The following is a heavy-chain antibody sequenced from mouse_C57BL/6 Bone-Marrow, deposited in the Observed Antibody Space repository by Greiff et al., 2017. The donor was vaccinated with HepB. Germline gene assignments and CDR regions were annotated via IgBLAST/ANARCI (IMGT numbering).Heavy chain of an antibody. D-gene: IGHD2-13*01. Sequence: VQLQQSGPELVKPGASVKISCKASGYSFTGYYMNWVKQSPEKSLEWIGEINPSTGGTTYNQKFKAKATLTVDKSSSTAYMQLKSLTSEDSAVYYCARADSREDYWGQGTTLTVSS. CDR3: ARADSREDY. J-gene: IGHJ2*01. CDR2: INPSTGGT. CDR1: GYSFTGYY. V-gene: IGHV1-42*01.